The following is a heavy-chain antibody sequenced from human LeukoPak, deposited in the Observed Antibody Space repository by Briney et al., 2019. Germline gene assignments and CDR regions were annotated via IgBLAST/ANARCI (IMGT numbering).Heavy chain of an antibody. CDR1: GFTFSNAW. Sequence: GGSLRLSCAASGFTFSNAWMSWVRQAPGKGLEWVGRIKSKTDGGTTDYAAPVKGRFTISRYDSKTTLYLQMNSLKTEDTAVYYCTSPIHNGDYDYYYGMDVWGQGTTVTVSS. D-gene: IGHD4-17*01. CDR2: IKSKTDGGTT. CDR3: TSPIHNGDYDYYYGMDV. V-gene: IGHV3-15*01. J-gene: IGHJ6*02.